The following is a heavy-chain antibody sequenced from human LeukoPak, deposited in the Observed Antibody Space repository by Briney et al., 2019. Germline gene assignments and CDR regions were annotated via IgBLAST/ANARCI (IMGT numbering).Heavy chain of an antibody. CDR3: AGDGPIGVYY. J-gene: IGHJ4*02. V-gene: IGHV4-34*01. CDR1: GGSFSGYY. CDR2: INHSGST. D-gene: IGHD3-16*01. Sequence: SETLSLTCAVYGGSFSGYYWSWIRQPPGKGLEWIGEINHSGSTNYNPSLKSRVTISVDTSKNQFSLKLSSVTAADTAVYYCAGDGPIGVYYWGQGTLVTVSS.